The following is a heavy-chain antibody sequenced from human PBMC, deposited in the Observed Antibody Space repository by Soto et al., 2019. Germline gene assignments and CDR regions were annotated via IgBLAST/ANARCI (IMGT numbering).Heavy chain of an antibody. D-gene: IGHD2-15*01. V-gene: IGHV4-30-2*01. J-gene: IGHJ5*02. CDR2: IYHSGST. Sequence: PSETLSLTCAVSGGSISSGGYSWGWIRQPPGKGLEWIGYIYHSGSTYYNPSLKSRVTISVDRSKNQFSLKLSSVTAADTAVYYCARVPVYCSGGSCYSWFDPWGQGTLVTVSS. CDR1: GGSISSGGYS. CDR3: ARVPVYCSGGSCYSWFDP.